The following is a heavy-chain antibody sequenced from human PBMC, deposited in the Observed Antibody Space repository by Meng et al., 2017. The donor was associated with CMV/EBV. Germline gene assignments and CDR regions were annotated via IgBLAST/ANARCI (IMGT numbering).Heavy chain of an antibody. CDR3: ARGLLSRGAFDI. Sequence: GSLRLSCTVSGGTVSSGSYYWSWIRQPPGKGLEWIGYIYYSGSTNYNPSLKSRVTISVDTSKNQFSLKLSSVTAADTAVYYCARGLLSRGAFDIWGQGTMVTVSS. CDR1: GGTVSSGSYY. CDR2: IYYSGST. J-gene: IGHJ3*02. D-gene: IGHD1-26*01. V-gene: IGHV4-61*01.